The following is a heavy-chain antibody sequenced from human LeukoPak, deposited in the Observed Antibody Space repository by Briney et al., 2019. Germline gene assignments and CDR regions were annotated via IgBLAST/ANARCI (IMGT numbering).Heavy chain of an antibody. Sequence: ASVKVSCKASGGTFSSYAISWVRQAPRQGLEWMGGIIPIFGTANYAQKFQGRVTITADESTSTAYMELSRLRSDDTAVYYRARVCYKVVVVPALGGYYYMDVWGKGTTVTVSS. CDR1: GGTFSSYA. V-gene: IGHV1-69*13. D-gene: IGHD2-2*01. CDR3: ARVCYKVVVVPALGGYYYMDV. CDR2: IIPIFGTA. J-gene: IGHJ6*03.